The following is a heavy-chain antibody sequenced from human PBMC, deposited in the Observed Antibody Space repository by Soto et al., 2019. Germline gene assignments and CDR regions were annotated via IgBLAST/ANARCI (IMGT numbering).Heavy chain of an antibody. CDR1: GFTFSDYY. Sequence: GGSLRLSCAASGFTFSDYYMSWIRQAPGKGLEWVSYISSSGSTIYYADSVKGRFTISRDNAKNSLYLQMNSLRAEDTAVYYCARDGVGYCSGGSCYDANFDYWGQGTLVTVSS. D-gene: IGHD2-15*01. CDR3: ARDGVGYCSGGSCYDANFDY. J-gene: IGHJ4*02. V-gene: IGHV3-11*01. CDR2: ISSSGSTI.